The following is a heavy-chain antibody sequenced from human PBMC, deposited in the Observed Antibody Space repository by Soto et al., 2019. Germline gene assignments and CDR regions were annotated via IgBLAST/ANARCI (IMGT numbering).Heavy chain of an antibody. Sequence: PGGSLRLSCAASGFTFSTYAMSWVRQAPGKGLEWVSGISGSGGSTYYADSVKGRFTISRDNSKNTLYLQMNSLRAEDTAVYYCATDLAAAGRSYVMDVWGQGTTVTVSS. D-gene: IGHD6-13*01. CDR1: GFTFSTYA. CDR2: ISGSGGST. V-gene: IGHV3-23*01. CDR3: ATDLAAAGRSYVMDV. J-gene: IGHJ6*02.